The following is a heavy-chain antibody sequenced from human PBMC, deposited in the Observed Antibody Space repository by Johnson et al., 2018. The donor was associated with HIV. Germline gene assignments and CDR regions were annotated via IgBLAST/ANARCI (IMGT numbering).Heavy chain of an antibody. CDR2: IYSGGST. D-gene: IGHD6-13*01. CDR3: ARWEGSSSWQRVCGAFDI. J-gene: IGHJ3*02. V-gene: IGHV3-66*02. CDR1: GFTFSSYA. Sequence: VQLLESGGGLVQPGGSLRLSCAASGFTFSSYAMSWVRQAPGKGLECVSVIYSGGSTYYADSVKGRFTISRDNSKNTLYLQMNSLRAEDTAVYYCARWEGSSSWQRVCGAFDIWGQGTMVTVSS.